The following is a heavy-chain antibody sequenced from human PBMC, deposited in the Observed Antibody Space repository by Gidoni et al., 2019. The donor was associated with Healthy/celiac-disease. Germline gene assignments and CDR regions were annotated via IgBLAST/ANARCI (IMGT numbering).Heavy chain of an antibody. D-gene: IGHD4-4*01. CDR3: AKDTVTTGTPYYFDY. Sequence: EVQLLESGGGLVQPGGSLRLSCAASGLPFSSYAMSWVRQAPGKGLEWVSAISGSGGSTYYADSVKGRFTISRDNSKNTLYLQMNSLRAEDTAVYYCAKDTVTTGTPYYFDYWGQGTLVTVSS. V-gene: IGHV3-23*01. J-gene: IGHJ4*02. CDR2: ISGSGGST. CDR1: GLPFSSYA.